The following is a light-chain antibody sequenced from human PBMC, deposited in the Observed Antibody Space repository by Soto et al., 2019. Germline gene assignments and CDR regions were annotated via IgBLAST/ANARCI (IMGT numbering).Light chain of an antibody. CDR3: GSFTTSRIWV. CDR2: GVN. V-gene: IGLV2-14*01. CDR1: SSDFGDDKY. Sequence: QSALTQPASVSGSPGQSITVSCTGSSSDFGDDKYVSWYQQQPGKGPNLLIYGVNSRPSGISNRFSGSKSGNTASLTISGLKVEDGAKYFCGSFTTSRIWVFGGGTNLTVL. J-gene: IGLJ3*02.